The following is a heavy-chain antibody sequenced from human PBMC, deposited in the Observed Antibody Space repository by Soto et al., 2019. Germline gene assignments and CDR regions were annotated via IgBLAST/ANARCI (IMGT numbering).Heavy chain of an antibody. J-gene: IGHJ4*02. V-gene: IGHV3-23*01. CDR1: GFTFSSYA. D-gene: IGHD2-15*01. Sequence: GGSLRLSCAASGFTFSSYAMSWVRQAPGKGLEWVSAISGSGGSTYYADSGKGRFTISRDNSKNTLYLQMNSLRAEDTAVYYCAKVPKHIVVVVAAFFDYWGQGTLVTVSS. CDR3: AKVPKHIVVVVAAFFDY. CDR2: ISGSGGST.